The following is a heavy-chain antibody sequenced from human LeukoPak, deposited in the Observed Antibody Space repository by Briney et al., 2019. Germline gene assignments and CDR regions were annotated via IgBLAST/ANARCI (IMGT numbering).Heavy chain of an antibody. CDR1: GFTFTNYA. CDR3: ARGGTTGTPFDY. Sequence: GGSLRLSCAASGFTFTNYAMTWVRQAPGKGLEWVSSISASGVMTYYADSVKGRFTISRDNSKNTLYLQMNSLRAEDTAVYYCARGGTTGTPFDYWGQGTLVTVSS. J-gene: IGHJ4*02. D-gene: IGHD1-1*01. V-gene: IGHV3-23*01. CDR2: ISASGVMT.